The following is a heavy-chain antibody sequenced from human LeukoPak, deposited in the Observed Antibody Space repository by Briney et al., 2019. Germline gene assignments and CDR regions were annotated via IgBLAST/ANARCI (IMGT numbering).Heavy chain of an antibody. Sequence: GGSLRLSCAASGFTFSIAWMTWVRQAPGKGLEWVSSISSSSSYIYYADSVKGRFTISRDNAKNSLYLQMNSLRAEDTAVYYCARTLYSSSPISFDYWGQGTLVTVSS. V-gene: IGHV3-21*01. D-gene: IGHD6-13*01. J-gene: IGHJ4*02. CDR1: GFTFSIAW. CDR2: ISSSSSYI. CDR3: ARTLYSSSPISFDY.